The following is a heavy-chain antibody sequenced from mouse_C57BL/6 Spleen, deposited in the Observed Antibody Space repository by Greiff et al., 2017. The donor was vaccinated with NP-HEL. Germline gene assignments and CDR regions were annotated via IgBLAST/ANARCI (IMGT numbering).Heavy chain of an antibody. V-gene: IGHV1-50*01. CDR1: GYTFTSYW. J-gene: IGHJ2*01. CDR3: ARSPYGSSSFDY. CDR2: IDPSDSYT. D-gene: IGHD1-1*01. Sequence: QVQLQQSGAELVKPGASVKLSCKASGYTFTSYWMQWVKQRPGQGLEWIGEIDPSDSYTNYNQKFKGKATLTVDTSSSTADMQLSSLTSEDSAVYYCARSPYGSSSFDYWGQGTTLTVSS.